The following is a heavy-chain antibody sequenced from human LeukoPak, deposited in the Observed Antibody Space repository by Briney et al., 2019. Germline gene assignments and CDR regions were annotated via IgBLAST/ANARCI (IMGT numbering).Heavy chain of an antibody. Sequence: GGSLRLSCAASGFTFSSYAMHWVRQSLGKGLEWVAVMSYDGFNKYYADSVKGRFTISRDNSKNTLYLQMNSLRAGDTAVYYCAKTKGYSYGYYFDYWGQGTLVTVSS. CDR2: MSYDGFNK. J-gene: IGHJ4*02. CDR1: GFTFSSYA. D-gene: IGHD5-18*01. CDR3: AKTKGYSYGYYFDY. V-gene: IGHV3-30*18.